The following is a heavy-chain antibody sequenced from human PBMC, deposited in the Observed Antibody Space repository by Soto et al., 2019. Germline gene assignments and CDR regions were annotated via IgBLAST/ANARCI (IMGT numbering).Heavy chain of an antibody. D-gene: IGHD1-7*01. Sequence: EVQLVESGGGLVQPGGSLRLSCAASGFTFSNYWMHWVRQAPGKGLVWVSRINSDGSSASYADSVKGRFTISRDNAKNTLYLPMNSLRAEATAVYYCARDTLELVYYFDYWGQGTLVTVSS. CDR2: INSDGSSA. V-gene: IGHV3-74*01. CDR3: ARDTLELVYYFDY. CDR1: GFTFSNYW. J-gene: IGHJ4*02.